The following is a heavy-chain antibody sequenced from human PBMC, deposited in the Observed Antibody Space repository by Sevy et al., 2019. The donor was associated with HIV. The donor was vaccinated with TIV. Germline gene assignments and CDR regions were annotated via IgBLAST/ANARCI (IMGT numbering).Heavy chain of an antibody. CDR3: ATGAGVSKSDF. D-gene: IGHD3-10*01. CDR2: FFYTGNP. V-gene: IGHV4-59*12. Sequence: SETLSLTCTVSGASISTYVWTWIRQPPGKGLEWVGYFFYTGNPNYNPSLSSRVTISGDTSKNQFSLTLSSVTAADTAVYYCATGAGVSKSDFWGQGTLVTVS. J-gene: IGHJ4*02. CDR1: GASISTYV.